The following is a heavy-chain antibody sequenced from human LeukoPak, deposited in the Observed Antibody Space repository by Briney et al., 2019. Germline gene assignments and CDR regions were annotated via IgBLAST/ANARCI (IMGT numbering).Heavy chain of an antibody. V-gene: IGHV4-4*07. Sequence: SETLSLTCTVSGGSISSYYWSWIRQPAGKGLEWIGRIYTSGSTNYNPSLKSRVTMSVDTSKNQFSLKLSSVTAADTAVYYCARDGIAAAGTIGAFDIRGQGTMVTVSS. D-gene: IGHD6-13*01. CDR2: IYTSGST. CDR3: ARDGIAAAGTIGAFDI. CDR1: GGSISSYY. J-gene: IGHJ3*02.